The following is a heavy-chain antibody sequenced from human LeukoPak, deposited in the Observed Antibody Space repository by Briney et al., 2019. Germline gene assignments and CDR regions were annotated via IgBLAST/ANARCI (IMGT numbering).Heavy chain of an antibody. Sequence: GASVKVSCKASGYTFTSCYMHWVRQAPGQGLEWMGIINPSGGSTSYAQKFQGRVTMTRDTSTSTVYMELSSLRSEDTAVYYCARVSSPEVILNWFDPWGQGTLVTVSS. CDR1: GYTFTSCY. J-gene: IGHJ5*02. CDR3: ARVSSPEVILNWFDP. CDR2: INPSGGST. D-gene: IGHD3-16*02. V-gene: IGHV1-46*01.